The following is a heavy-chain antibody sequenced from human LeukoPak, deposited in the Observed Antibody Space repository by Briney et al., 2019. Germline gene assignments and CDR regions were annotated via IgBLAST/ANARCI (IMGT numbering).Heavy chain of an antibody. J-gene: IGHJ4*02. CDR2: ISAYNGNT. CDR1: GYTFTSYG. Sequence: GASVKVSCKASGYTFTSYGISWVRQAPGQGLEWMGWISAYNGNTTYAQKLQGRVTMTTDTSTSTAYMELRSLRSDDTAVYYCARGHLYCSSTSCYVNYFDYWGQGTLVTVSS. CDR3: ARGHLYCSSTSCYVNYFDY. D-gene: IGHD2-2*01. V-gene: IGHV1-18*01.